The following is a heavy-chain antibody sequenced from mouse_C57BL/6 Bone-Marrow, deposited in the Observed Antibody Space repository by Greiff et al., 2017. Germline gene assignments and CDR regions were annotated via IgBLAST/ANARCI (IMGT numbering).Heavy chain of an antibody. CDR1: GFSFNTYA. V-gene: IGHV10-1*01. CDR2: IRSKSNNYAT. CDR3: VRQAITTVVALDAMDY. J-gene: IGHJ4*01. Sequence: EVQRVESGGGLVQPQGSLKLSCAASGFSFNTYAMNWVRQAPGKGLEWVARIRSKSNNYATYYADSVKDRFTISRDDSESMLYLQMNNLKTEDTAMDYCVRQAITTVVALDAMDYWGQGTSVTVSS. D-gene: IGHD1-1*01.